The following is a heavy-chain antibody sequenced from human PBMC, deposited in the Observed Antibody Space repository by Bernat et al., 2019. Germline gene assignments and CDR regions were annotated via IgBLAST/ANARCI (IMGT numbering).Heavy chain of an antibody. J-gene: IGHJ4*02. CDR2: ISYDGSNK. D-gene: IGHD6-6*01. CDR1: GFTFSSYA. Sequence: QVQLVESGGGVVQPGRSLRLSCAASGFTFSSYAMHWVRQAPGKGLEWVAVISYDGSNKYYANSGRGRFPISRDNSKNTLYLQMNSLRGEDTAVYYWGRGVRGGGGSSSELDYWGQGTLVTVSS. CDR3: GRGVRGGGGSSSELDY. V-gene: IGHV3-30-3*01.